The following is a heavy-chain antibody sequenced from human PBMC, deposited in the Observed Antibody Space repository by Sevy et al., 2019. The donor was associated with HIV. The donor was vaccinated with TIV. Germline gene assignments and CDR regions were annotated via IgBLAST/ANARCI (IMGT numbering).Heavy chain of an antibody. CDR3: AREISGVCCTFDY. CDR1: GGSFSGYY. CDR2: INHSDST. V-gene: IGHV4-34*01. D-gene: IGHD2-15*01. Sequence: SETLSLTCAVYGGSFSGYYWSWIRQPPGKGLEWIGEINHSDSTNYNPSLKSRVTISVDTSKNQCSLKLHSVTAADTAVYYCAREISGVCCTFDYWSQGTLVTVSS. J-gene: IGHJ4*02.